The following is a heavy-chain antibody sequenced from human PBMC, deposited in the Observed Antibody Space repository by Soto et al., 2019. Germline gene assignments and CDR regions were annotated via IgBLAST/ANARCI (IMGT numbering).Heavy chain of an antibody. CDR2: IIPILTTA. CDR1: GDSFSSYA. Sequence: QVQEVQSGAEVKKPGSSVKVSCKVSGDSFSSYAISWVRQAPGQGLEWMGGIIPILTTANYAQKFQDRVTITADESTSTAYMEVSSLTSEDTAVYYCARKAGGGNYYILDFWGQGTLVTVSS. D-gene: IGHD2-15*01. J-gene: IGHJ4*02. CDR3: ARKAGGGNYYILDF. V-gene: IGHV1-69*01.